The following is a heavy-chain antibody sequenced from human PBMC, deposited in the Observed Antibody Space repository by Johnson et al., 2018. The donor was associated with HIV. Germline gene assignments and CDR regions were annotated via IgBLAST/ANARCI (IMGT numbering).Heavy chain of an antibody. Sequence: VQLVESGGGLVQPGRSLRPSCAASGFTFSSFAMSWVRQSPGKGLEWVSAVRGSGTGPYYADSVRGRATTFREIYKSTLFVQMNSLRAEATAVYYCAKARRAYDSRGYYYAYDAFDLWGQGTMVTVSS. CDR1: GFTFSSFA. CDR3: AKARRAYDSRGYYYAYDAFDL. J-gene: IGHJ3*01. V-gene: IGHV3-23*04. D-gene: IGHD3-22*01. CDR2: VRGSGTGP.